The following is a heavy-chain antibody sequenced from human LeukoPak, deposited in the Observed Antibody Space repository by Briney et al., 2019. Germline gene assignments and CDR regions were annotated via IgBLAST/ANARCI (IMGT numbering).Heavy chain of an antibody. V-gene: IGHV1-24*01. CDR3: ATLGYSSGWRSYYYYGMDV. Sequence: ASVKVSCKVSGYTLTELSIHWVRQAPGKGREWMGGFDAEDGETIYAQKFQGRVTMTEDTSTDTAYMELSSMRSEDTAVYYCATLGYSSGWRSYYYYGMDVWGHGTTVTVSS. CDR2: FDAEDGET. D-gene: IGHD6-19*01. CDR1: GYTLTELS. J-gene: IGHJ6*02.